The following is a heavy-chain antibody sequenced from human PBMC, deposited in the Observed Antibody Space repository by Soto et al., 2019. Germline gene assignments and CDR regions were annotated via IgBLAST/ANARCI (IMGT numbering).Heavy chain of an antibody. CDR2: INAGNGNT. Sequence: QVQLVQSGAEVKKPGASVKVSCKASGYTFTSYSMHWVRQAPGQRLEWMGWINAGNGNTKYSQKFQGRVTITRDTPASTAYMELSSLRSEDTAVYYCAREREGGNYDYVWGSYRSNAMDVWGQRTTVTVSS. J-gene: IGHJ6*02. CDR1: GYTFTSYS. D-gene: IGHD3-16*02. CDR3: AREREGGNYDYVWGSYRSNAMDV. V-gene: IGHV1-3*01.